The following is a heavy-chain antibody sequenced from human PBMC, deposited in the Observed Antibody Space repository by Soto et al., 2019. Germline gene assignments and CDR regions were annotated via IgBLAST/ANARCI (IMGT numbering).Heavy chain of an antibody. D-gene: IGHD6-25*01. J-gene: IGHJ4*02. CDR3: VRGTYLYKCGF. CDR1: GDSINNGNYY. Sequence: QVQLQESGPGLVKPSQTLSLTCTVSGDSINNGNYYWTWIRQHPGKGLEWIGHGHYSGRIYYNPCLTSRFTMSVNNPKNQGALELSSVTVADTAGYYCVRGTYLYKCGFWGQGTLVTVSS. CDR2: GHYSGRI. V-gene: IGHV4-31*03.